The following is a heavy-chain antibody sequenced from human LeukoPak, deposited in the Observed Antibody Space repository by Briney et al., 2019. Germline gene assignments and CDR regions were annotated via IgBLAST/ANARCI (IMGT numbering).Heavy chain of an antibody. V-gene: IGHV3-21*04. J-gene: IGHJ4*02. CDR2: ISSSSSYI. CDR1: GFAFIDYS. Sequence: PGGSLRLSCAASGFAFIDYSMNWVRQAPGKGLEWVSSISSSSSYIYYADSVKGRFTISRDNAKNTLYLQMNSLRAEDTAVYYCAKPRRYSGSYFDYWGQGTLVTVSS. CDR3: AKPRRYSGSYFDY. D-gene: IGHD1-26*01.